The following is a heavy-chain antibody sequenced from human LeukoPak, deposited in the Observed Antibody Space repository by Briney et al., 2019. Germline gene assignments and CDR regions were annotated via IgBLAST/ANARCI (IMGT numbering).Heavy chain of an antibody. CDR1: GFTFSSYS. CDR2: ISSASNTI. Sequence: PGGPLRLSCAASGFTFSSYSMNWVRQAPGKGLEWISYISSASNTIYYADSVKGRFTISRDNAKNSVYLQMNSLRAEDTAMYYCARDGWFGDYNWFDPWGQGTLVTVSS. J-gene: IGHJ5*02. V-gene: IGHV3-48*01. D-gene: IGHD3-10*01. CDR3: ARDGWFGDYNWFDP.